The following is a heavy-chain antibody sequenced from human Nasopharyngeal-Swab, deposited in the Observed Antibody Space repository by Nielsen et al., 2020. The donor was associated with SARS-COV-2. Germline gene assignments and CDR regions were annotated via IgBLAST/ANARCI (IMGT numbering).Heavy chain of an antibody. J-gene: IGHJ6*02. CDR1: GFTFSSYW. CDR2: ISSSSSYI. V-gene: IGHV3-21*01. Sequence: GGSLRLSCAASGFTFSSYWMHWVRQAPGKGLEWVSSISSSSSYIYYADSVKGRFTISRDNAKNSLYLQMNSLRAEDTAVYYCAREWGVKQLAHYYYGMDVWGQGTTVTVSS. CDR3: AREWGVKQLAHYYYGMDV. D-gene: IGHD6-6*01.